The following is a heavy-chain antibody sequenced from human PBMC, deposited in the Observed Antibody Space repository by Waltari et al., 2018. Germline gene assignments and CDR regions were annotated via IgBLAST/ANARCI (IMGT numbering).Heavy chain of an antibody. V-gene: IGHV1-69*08. D-gene: IGHD1-26*01. CDR1: GGTFSSYA. CDR3: ARDRRYSGSFLYYFDY. CDR2: IIPIFGTA. Sequence: QVQLVQSGAEVKKPGSSVKVSCKASGGTFSSYAISWVRQAPGQGLEWMGRIIPIFGTANYAQKFQGRVTITADKSTSTAYMELSSLRAEDTAVYYCARDRRYSGSFLYYFDYWGQGTLVTVSS. J-gene: IGHJ4*02.